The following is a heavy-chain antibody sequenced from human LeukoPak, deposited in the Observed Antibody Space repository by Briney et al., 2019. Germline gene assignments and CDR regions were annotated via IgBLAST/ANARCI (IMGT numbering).Heavy chain of an antibody. CDR2: INHSGST. Sequence: SETLSLTCAVYGGSFSGYYWSWIRQPPGKGLEWIGEINHSGSTNYNPSLKSRVTISVDTSKNQFSLKLSSVTAADTAVYYCARDAKEYSSSSGGSFYFDYWGQGTLVTVSS. CDR1: GGSFSGYY. J-gene: IGHJ4*02. V-gene: IGHV4-34*01. D-gene: IGHD6-6*01. CDR3: ARDAKEYSSSSGGSFYFDY.